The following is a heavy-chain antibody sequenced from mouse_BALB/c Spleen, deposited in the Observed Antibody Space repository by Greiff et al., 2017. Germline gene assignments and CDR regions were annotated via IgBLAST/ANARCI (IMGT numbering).Heavy chain of an antibody. CDR3: ARGYYRYDGFAY. Sequence: EVMLVESGGGLVKPGGSLKLSCAASGFTFSAYYMYWVRQTPEKRLEWVATISDGGSYTYYPDSVKGRFTISRDNAKNNLYLQMSSLKSEDTAMYYCARGYYRYDGFAYWGQGTLVTVSA. CDR2: ISDGGSYT. J-gene: IGHJ3*01. CDR1: GFTFSAYY. V-gene: IGHV5-4*02. D-gene: IGHD2-14*01.